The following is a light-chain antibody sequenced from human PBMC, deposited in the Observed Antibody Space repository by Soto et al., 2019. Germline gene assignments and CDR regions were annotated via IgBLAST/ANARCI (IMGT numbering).Light chain of an antibody. V-gene: IGKV1-5*03. Sequence: DIQMTQSPSTLSASVGDRVTITCRASQSLLSWLAWYQQKPGKAPKLLIYKASTLESGVPSRFSGSGSGTEFTLTISSLQPDDFATYYCQEYNSYWTFGQGTKVDI. CDR2: KAS. J-gene: IGKJ1*01. CDR1: QSLLSW. CDR3: QEYNSYWT.